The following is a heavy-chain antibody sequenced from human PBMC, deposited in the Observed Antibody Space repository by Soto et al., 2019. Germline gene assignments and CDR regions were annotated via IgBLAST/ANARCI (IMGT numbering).Heavy chain of an antibody. V-gene: IGHV4-31*03. Sequence: SETLSLICTVFGGSISSGGYYWSWIRQHPGKGLEWIGYIYYSGTTYYNPSLKSRVTISVDTSKNQFSLKLSSVSAADTALYYCARCSLVVVPAPGFDPWGRGTLVTVSS. D-gene: IGHD2-2*01. J-gene: IGHJ5*02. CDR3: ARCSLVVVPAPGFDP. CDR1: GGSISSGGYY. CDR2: IYYSGTT.